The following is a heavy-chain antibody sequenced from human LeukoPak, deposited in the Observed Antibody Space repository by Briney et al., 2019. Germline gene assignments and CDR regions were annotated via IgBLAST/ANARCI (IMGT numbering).Heavy chain of an antibody. CDR2: INHSGST. Sequence: SETLSLTCAVFGGPFSGYFWGWVRQPPGKGLEWIGQINHSGSTNYNPSLKSRVTISVDTSKNQFSLRLSSVTAADTAVYYCARAGMGVWGQGTTVTVSS. V-gene: IGHV4-34*01. CDR3: ARAGMGV. CDR1: GGPFSGYF. J-gene: IGHJ6*02.